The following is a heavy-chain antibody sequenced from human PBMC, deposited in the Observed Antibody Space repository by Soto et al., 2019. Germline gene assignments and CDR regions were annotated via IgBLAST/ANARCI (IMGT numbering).Heavy chain of an antibody. V-gene: IGHV1-69*13. CDR3: ARDRDSSGYYFHSYFDY. CDR2: IIPIFGTA. Sequence: LVKVSCKASGGTFSSYAISWVRQAPGQGLEWMGGIIPIFGTANYAQKFQGRVTITADESTSTAYMELSSLRSEDTAVYYCARDRDSSGYYFHSYFDYWGQGTLVTVSS. CDR1: GGTFSSYA. D-gene: IGHD3-22*01. J-gene: IGHJ4*02.